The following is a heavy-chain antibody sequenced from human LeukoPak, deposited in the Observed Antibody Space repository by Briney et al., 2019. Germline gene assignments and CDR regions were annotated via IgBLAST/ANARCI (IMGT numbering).Heavy chain of an antibody. CDR3: ARGYRSSDPFDY. CDR2: INPGDSDA. J-gene: IGHJ4*02. V-gene: IGHV5-51*01. CDR1: GYNFVSYW. Sequence: GESLKISCKGSGYNFVSYWIGWVRQMPGKGLEWMGIINPGDSDARYSPSFQGQVTFSADKSISTAYLQWSSLKAPDTAMYYCARGYRSSDPFDYWGQGTLATVSS. D-gene: IGHD6-6*01.